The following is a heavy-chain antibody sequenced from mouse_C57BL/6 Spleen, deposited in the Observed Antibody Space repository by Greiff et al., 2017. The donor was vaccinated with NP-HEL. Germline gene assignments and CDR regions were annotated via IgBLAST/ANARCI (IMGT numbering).Heavy chain of an antibody. Sequence: VQLQQSGAELVKPGASVKISCKASGYAFSSYWMNWVKQRPGKGLEWIGQIYPGDGDTNYNGKFKGKATLTADKSSSTAYMQLSSLTSEDSAVYFCARVGASKYYFDYWGQGTTLTVSS. CDR2: IYPGDGDT. CDR3: ARVGASKYYFDY. V-gene: IGHV1-80*01. CDR1: GYAFSSYW. J-gene: IGHJ2*01. D-gene: IGHD1-3*01.